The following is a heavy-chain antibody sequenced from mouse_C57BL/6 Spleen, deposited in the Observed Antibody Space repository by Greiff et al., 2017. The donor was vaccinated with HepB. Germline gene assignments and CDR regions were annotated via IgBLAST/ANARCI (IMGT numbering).Heavy chain of an antibody. CDR1: GYTFTSYW. D-gene: IGHD1-1*01. CDR2: INPSNGGT. V-gene: IGHV1-53*01. J-gene: IGHJ2*01. CDR3: ASFITTVEVYY. Sequence: QVQLKQPGTELVKPGASVKLSCKASGYTFTSYWMHWVKQRPGQGLEWIGNINPSNGGTNYNENFKSKATLTVDKSSSTAYMQLSSLTSEDSAVYYCASFITTVEVYYWGQGTTLTVSS.